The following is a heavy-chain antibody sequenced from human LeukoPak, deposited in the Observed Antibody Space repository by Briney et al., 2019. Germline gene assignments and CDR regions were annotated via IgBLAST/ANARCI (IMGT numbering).Heavy chain of an antibody. CDR3: ARTKSEYYDILTGYYFDLAFDI. V-gene: IGHV1-69*05. Sequence: TCTVSGGSISSYAISWVRQAPGQGLEWMGRIIPIFGTATYAQKFQGRVTITTDESTSTAYMELSSLRSEDTAVYYCARTKSEYYDILTGYYFDLAFDIWGQGTMVTVSS. J-gene: IGHJ3*02. CDR2: IIPIFGTA. CDR1: GGSISSYA. D-gene: IGHD3-9*01.